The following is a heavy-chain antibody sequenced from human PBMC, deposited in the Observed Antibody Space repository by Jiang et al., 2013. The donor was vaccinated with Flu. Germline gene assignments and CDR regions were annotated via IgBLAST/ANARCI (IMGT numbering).Heavy chain of an antibody. D-gene: IGHD3-10*01. J-gene: IGHJ5*02. Sequence: GLVKPSETLSLTCTVSGGSISGHYWSWIRQPPGRDWSGLEISITWEHQLQPSLKSRVIISVDTSKNQFSLKIRSVTAADTAMYYCVREYYSSYKWLDPWGQGILVTVSS. CDR3: VREYYSSYKWLDP. CDR1: GGSISGHY. V-gene: IGHV4-59*11. CDR2: SITWEH.